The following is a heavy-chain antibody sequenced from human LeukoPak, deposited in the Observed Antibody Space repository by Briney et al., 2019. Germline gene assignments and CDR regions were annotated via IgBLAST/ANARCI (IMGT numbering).Heavy chain of an antibody. Sequence: ASVKVSCKSSGYTFTSYAMNWVRQAPAQGLEWVGWINTNTGNPTNSHGFTGRFVFYLDTSVSKAYLEISSLKAEGSAVYYCARGSYSGSYYWFDPWGQGTLVTVSS. J-gene: IGHJ5*02. CDR3: ARGSYSGSYYWFDP. V-gene: IGHV7-4-1*02. CDR1: GYTFTSYA. CDR2: INTNTGNP. D-gene: IGHD1-26*01.